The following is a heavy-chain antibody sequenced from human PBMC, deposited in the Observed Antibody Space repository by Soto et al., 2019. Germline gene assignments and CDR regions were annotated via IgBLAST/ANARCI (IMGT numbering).Heavy chain of an antibody. V-gene: IGHV4-59*01. J-gene: IGHJ5*02. Sequence: PSETLSLTCTVSGGSISSYYWIWIRQPPGKGLEWIGYIYYSGSTNYNPSLKSRVTISVDTSKNQFSLKLSSVTAADTAVYYCARARASNYDFWSGYWVPWFDPWGQGTRVTVSS. D-gene: IGHD3-3*01. CDR1: GGSISSYY. CDR2: IYYSGST. CDR3: ARARASNYDFWSGYWVPWFDP.